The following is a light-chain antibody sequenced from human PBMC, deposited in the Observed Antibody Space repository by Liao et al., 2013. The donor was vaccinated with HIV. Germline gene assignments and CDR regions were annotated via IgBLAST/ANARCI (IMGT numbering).Light chain of an antibody. Sequence: SYELTQSPSVSVSPGQTASITCSGDKLGDKYACWYQQKPGQSPVLVIYQDSKRPSGIPERFSGSNSGNTATLTISGTQAMDEADYYCQVWDSSSDLHVVFGGGTKLTVL. CDR3: QVWDSSSDLHVV. CDR2: QDS. V-gene: IGLV3-1*01. J-gene: IGLJ2*01. CDR1: KLGDKY.